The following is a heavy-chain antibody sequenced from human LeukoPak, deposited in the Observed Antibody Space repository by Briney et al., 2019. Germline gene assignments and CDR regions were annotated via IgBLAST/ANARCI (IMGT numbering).Heavy chain of an antibody. V-gene: IGHV1-2*02. J-gene: IGHJ6*03. CDR2: INPKSSGT. CDR1: GYTFTGYY. Sequence: GASVKVSCKASGYTFTGYYMHWVRQAPGQGLEWMGWINPKSSGTNYAQKFQDRVTMTSDTSISTAYMELMRLRSDDTAVYYCARVFDTYYMDVWGKGTTVTVSS. CDR3: ARVFDTYYMDV.